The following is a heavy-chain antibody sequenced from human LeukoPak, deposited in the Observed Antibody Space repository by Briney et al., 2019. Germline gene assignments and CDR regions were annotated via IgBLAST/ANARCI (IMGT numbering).Heavy chain of an antibody. CDR2: ISTNTGNP. V-gene: IGHV7-4-1*02. D-gene: IGHD3-9*01. Sequence: GASVKVSCKASGYTFNNYGMNWVRQAPGQGLQWMGWISTNTGNPTYAQGFTGWFVFSLVTSVSTAYLQISSLKAEDTAVYYCARDLGILTGYFDYWGQGTLVTVSS. CDR1: GYTFNNYG. CDR3: ARDLGILTGYFDY. J-gene: IGHJ4*02.